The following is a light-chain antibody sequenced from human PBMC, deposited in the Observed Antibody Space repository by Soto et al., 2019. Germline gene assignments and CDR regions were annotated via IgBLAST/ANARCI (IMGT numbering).Light chain of an antibody. J-gene: IGKJ4*01. CDR2: DAS. Sequence: EILLTQSPATLSLSPGERATLSCRASQSVSSYLAWYQQKPGQAPRLLIYDASNRATGIPARFSGSGSGTDFTLTISSLEPEDFAVYYCQQRSNLPPLTFGGGTKVEIK. CDR1: QSVSSY. CDR3: QQRSNLPPLT. V-gene: IGKV3-11*01.